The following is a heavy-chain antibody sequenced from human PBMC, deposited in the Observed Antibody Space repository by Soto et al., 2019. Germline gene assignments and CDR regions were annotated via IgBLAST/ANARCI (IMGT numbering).Heavy chain of an antibody. V-gene: IGHV3-15*01. Sequence: GGSLRLSCAASGITFSNAWMNWVRQAPGKGLEYIGRIRSKTDGGTTEYAAPVEGRLTISRDDSKNTLYLQMGGLKTEDTAVYYCTTTRPGTNVFDNWGQGTLVTVS. J-gene: IGHJ3*02. D-gene: IGHD6-13*01. CDR1: GITFSNAW. CDR2: IRSKTDGGTT. CDR3: TTTRPGTNVFDN.